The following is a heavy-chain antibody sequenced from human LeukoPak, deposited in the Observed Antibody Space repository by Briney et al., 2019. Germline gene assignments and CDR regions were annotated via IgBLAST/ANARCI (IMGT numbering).Heavy chain of an antibody. CDR2: INSDGSST. J-gene: IGHJ2*01. CDR3: TRTTTTADWYFDL. CDR1: GFTFGNYW. V-gene: IGHV3-74*01. Sequence: GGSLRLSCAVSGFTFGNYWMYWVRQAPGKRLVWVARINSDGSSTTYADSVEGRFTISRDNTKSMLHLQMHSLRVDDSAVYFCTRTTTTADWYFDLWGRGTIVTVSS. D-gene: IGHD1-1*01.